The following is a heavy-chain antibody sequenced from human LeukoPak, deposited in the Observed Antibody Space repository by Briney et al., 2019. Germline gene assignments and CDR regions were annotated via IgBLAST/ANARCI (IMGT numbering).Heavy chain of an antibody. D-gene: IGHD2-15*01. Sequence: GASVKVSCKASGYTFTSYYMHWVRQAPGQGLEWMGIINPSGGSTSYAQKFQGRVTMTRDTSTSTVYMELSSLRSEGTAVYYCARDHVRKKVVVAATPHWFDPWGQGTLVTVSS. CDR1: GYTFTSYY. V-gene: IGHV1-46*01. J-gene: IGHJ5*02. CDR2: INPSGGST. CDR3: ARDHVRKKVVVAATPHWFDP.